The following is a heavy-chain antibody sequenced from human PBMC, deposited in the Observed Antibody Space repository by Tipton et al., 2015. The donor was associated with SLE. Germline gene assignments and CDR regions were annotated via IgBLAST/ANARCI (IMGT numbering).Heavy chain of an antibody. CDR3: ARAHYDFWSGYYTGIAYFDY. J-gene: IGHJ4*02. CDR1: GYTFTSYG. Sequence: QLVQSGAEVKKPGSSVKVSCKASGYTFTSYGISWVRQAPGQGLEWMGWISTYNDYTNYAQKLQGRVTMTTDTSTSTAYMELRSLRSDDTAVYYCARAHYDFWSGYYTGIAYFDYWGQGTLVTVSS. D-gene: IGHD3-3*01. V-gene: IGHV1-18*01. CDR2: ISTYNDYT.